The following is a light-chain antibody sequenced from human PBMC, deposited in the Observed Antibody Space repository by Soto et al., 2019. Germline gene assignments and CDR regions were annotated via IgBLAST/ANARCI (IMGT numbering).Light chain of an antibody. J-gene: IGKJ4*01. V-gene: IGKV1-39*01. CDR1: QSISSY. Sequence: DIQMTQSPSSLSASVGDRVTITCLASQSISSYLNWYQQKPGKAPKLLIYAASSLQSGVPSRFSGSGSGTDFTLTISSLQPEDFATYYCQQSYSTPLTSGGGTKVEIK. CDR3: QQSYSTPLT. CDR2: AAS.